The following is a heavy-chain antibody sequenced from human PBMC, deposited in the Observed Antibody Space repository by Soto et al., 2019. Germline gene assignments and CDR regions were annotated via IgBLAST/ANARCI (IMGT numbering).Heavy chain of an antibody. CDR3: GIIAAAGTYYYYGMDV. V-gene: IGHV5-10-1*01. Sequence: GESLKISCKGFGYSFTIYWISWVRQMPGKGLEWMGRIDPSDSYTNYSPSFQGHVTISADKSISTAYLQWSSLKASDTAMYYCGIIAAAGTYYYYGMDVWGQGTTVTVSS. J-gene: IGHJ6*02. CDR2: IDPSDSYT. CDR1: GYSFTIYW. D-gene: IGHD6-13*01.